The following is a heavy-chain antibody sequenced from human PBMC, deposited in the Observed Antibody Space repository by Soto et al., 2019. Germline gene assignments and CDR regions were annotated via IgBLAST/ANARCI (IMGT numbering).Heavy chain of an antibody. CDR1: GFTFSSYA. J-gene: IGHJ3*02. CDR2: ISGSGGST. D-gene: IGHD3-22*01. CDR3: AKDLGYYYDSSGYLKDDAFDI. V-gene: IGHV3-23*01. Sequence: GGSLRLSCAASGFTFSSYAMSWVRQAPGKGLEWVSAISGSGGSTYYADSVKGRFTISRDNSKNTLYLQMNSLRAEDTAVYYCAKDLGYYYDSSGYLKDDAFDIWGQGTMVTVSS.